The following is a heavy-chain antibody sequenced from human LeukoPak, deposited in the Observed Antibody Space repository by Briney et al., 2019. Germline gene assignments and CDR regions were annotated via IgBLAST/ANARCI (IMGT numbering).Heavy chain of an antibody. CDR2: IKQDGSEK. V-gene: IGHV3-7*01. CDR3: ARDDFWSGYPAYYYYYMDV. J-gene: IGHJ6*03. Sequence: GSLRLSCAASGFTFSSYWMSWVRQAPGNGLEWVANIKQDGSEKYYVDSVKGRFTISRDNAKNSLYLQMNSLRAEDTAVYYCARDDFWSGYPAYYYYYMDVWGKGTTVTVSS. D-gene: IGHD3-3*01. CDR1: GFTFSSYW.